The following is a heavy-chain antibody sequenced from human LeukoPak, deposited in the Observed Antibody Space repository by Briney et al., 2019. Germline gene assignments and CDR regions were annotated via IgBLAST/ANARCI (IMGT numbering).Heavy chain of an antibody. D-gene: IGHD2-2*01. V-gene: IGHV5-51*01. J-gene: IGHJ5*02. CDR1: GYSFTSYW. CDR2: IYPGDSDT. Sequence: RGASLKISCQGSGYSFTSYWIGWVRQMPGKGLEWMGIIYPGDSDTRYSPSFQGQVTISADKSIRTASLQWSSLKASDTAMYYCARRGFRVVAPGNWFDPWGQGTLVTVSS. CDR3: ARRGFRVVAPGNWFDP.